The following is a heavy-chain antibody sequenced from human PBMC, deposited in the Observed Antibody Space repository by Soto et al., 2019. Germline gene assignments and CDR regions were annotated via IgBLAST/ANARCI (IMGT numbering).Heavy chain of an antibody. J-gene: IGHJ4*02. D-gene: IGHD3-3*01. V-gene: IGHV3-30-3*01. CDR2: ISYDGSNK. Sequence: PGGSLRLSCAASGFTFSSYAMHWVRQAPSKGLEWVAVISYDGSNKYYADSVKGRFTISRDNSKNTLYLQMNSLRAEDTAVYYCARDAHYYDFWSGYPGYWGQGTLVTVSS. CDR1: GFTFSSYA. CDR3: ARDAHYYDFWSGYPGY.